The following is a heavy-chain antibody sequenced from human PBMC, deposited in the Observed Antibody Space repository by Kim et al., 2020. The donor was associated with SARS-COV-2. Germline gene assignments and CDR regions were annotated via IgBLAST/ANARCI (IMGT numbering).Heavy chain of an antibody. CDR3: ATPHSTRTTGHWCEAF. V-gene: IGHV3-30*04. CDR2: VAYDGSGM. D-gene: IGHD2-8*02. CDR1: GFTLKNFA. J-gene: IGHJ3*01. Sequence: GGSLRLSCAVSGFTLKNFALRWVRQAPGKGLDWVASVAYDGSGMLYANSVKGRFIMSRDNSKNTLYLQMNSLRDDDTAFYYCATPHSTRTTGHWCEAF.